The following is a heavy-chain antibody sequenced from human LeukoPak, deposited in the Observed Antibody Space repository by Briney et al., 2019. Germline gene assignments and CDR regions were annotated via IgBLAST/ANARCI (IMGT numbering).Heavy chain of an antibody. CDR3: ARDAWRVWYIYFDY. CDR1: GFTFSSYG. V-gene: IGHV3-33*01. CDR2: IWYDGSNK. Sequence: PGGSLRLSCAASGFTFSSYGMHWVRQAPGKGLEWVAVIWYDGSNKYYADSVKGRFTISSDNSKNTLDLQMSSLRAEDTAVYYWARDAWRVWYIYFDYWGQGTLVTVST. D-gene: IGHD6-13*01. J-gene: IGHJ4*02.